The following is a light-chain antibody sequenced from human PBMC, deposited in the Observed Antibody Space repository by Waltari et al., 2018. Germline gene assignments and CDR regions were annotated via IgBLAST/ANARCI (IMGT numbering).Light chain of an antibody. J-gene: IGKJ2*03. Sequence: DIVMTQSPDSLAVSLGERATINCKSSQSVLFSSNNENYLAWYQQQPGQPPKLLIYWASTRESGVPDLFSGSGSGTDFTLTISSLQAEDVAVYYCQQYYSIPRSFGQGTKLEIK. V-gene: IGKV4-1*01. CDR1: QSVLFSSNNENY. CDR3: QQYYSIPRS. CDR2: WAS.